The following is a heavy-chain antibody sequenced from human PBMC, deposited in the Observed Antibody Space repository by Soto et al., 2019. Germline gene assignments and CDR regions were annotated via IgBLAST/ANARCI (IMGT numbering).Heavy chain of an antibody. Sequence: QVQLQESGPGLVKPSDTLSLTCAVSGYSISSSNWWGWIRQPPGKGLEWIGYIYYSGSTYYNPSLKSRVTMSVDTSKNQFSLKLSSVTAVDTAVYYCARIATMVRGVPSGYFDLWGRGTLVTVSS. CDR3: ARIATMVRGVPSGYFDL. CDR2: IYYSGST. J-gene: IGHJ2*01. V-gene: IGHV4-28*01. D-gene: IGHD3-10*01. CDR1: GYSISSSNW.